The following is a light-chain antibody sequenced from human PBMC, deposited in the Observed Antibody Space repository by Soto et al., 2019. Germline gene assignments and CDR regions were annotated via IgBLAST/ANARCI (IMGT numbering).Light chain of an antibody. CDR3: QQYGSSPPLT. CDR1: QSVSSSY. V-gene: IGKV3-20*01. J-gene: IGKJ4*01. Sequence: EVVLTKYPGTLSLSPGERATLSCRASQSVSSSYLAWYQQKPGQAPRILIYGASTRATGIPDRFSGSGSGTDFTLTISRLEPEDFALYYCQQYGSSPPLTFGGGTKVEIK. CDR2: GAS.